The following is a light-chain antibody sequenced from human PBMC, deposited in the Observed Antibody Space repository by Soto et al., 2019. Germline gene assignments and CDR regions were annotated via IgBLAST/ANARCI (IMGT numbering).Light chain of an antibody. V-gene: IGLV2-23*01. CDR1: SSDVGGYDY. Sequence: QSALTQPASVSGSPGQSITISCTGTSSDVGGYDYVSWYQQHPGKAPKLMIYEGSKRPSGVSNRFSGSKSGNTASLTISGLQAEDEADYYCCSFAATGILYVFGTGTKLTVL. CDR3: CSFAATGILYV. J-gene: IGLJ1*01. CDR2: EGS.